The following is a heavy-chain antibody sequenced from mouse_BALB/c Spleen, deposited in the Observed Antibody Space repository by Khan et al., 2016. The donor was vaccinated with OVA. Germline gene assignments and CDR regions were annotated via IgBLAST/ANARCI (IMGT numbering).Heavy chain of an antibody. D-gene: IGHD2-10*01. CDR1: GFSLTNYG. CDR3: ARQPYYHYNIMDY. J-gene: IGHJ4*01. V-gene: IGHV2-6-1*01. Sequence: QVQLKESGPGLAAPSQSLSITCTISGFSLTNYGVRWVRQPPGKGLEWLAVIWSDGSTTYNSALKSRLTITKDNSQSQVFLKMNSLQTDDTAIYFCARQPYYHYNIMDYWGQGTSVTVSS. CDR2: IWSDGST.